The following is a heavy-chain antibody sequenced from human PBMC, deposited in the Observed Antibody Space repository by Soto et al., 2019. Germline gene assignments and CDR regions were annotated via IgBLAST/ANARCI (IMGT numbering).Heavy chain of an antibody. CDR2: IYWVDDK. Sequence: QITLNESGPTQVKPRQTLTLTCTFSGFSLTTSGVGVGWIRQSPGKAPEWLALIYWVDDKRYSPSLKSRLTITKDTSKNQVVLTMADSDPADTATYYCAHRVLRTVFGLVTTTAIYFDFWGQGTPVAVSS. V-gene: IGHV2-5*02. CDR3: AHRVLRTVFGLVTTTAIYFDF. CDR1: GFSLTTSGVG. D-gene: IGHD3-3*01. J-gene: IGHJ4*02.